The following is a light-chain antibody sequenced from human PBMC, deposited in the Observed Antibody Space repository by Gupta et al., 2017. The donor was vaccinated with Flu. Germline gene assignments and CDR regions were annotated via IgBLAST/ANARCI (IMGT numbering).Light chain of an antibody. J-gene: IGKJ2*01. V-gene: IGKV3-11*01. CDR1: ESISTY. CDR3: RLLGTWPPYT. CDR2: DAS. Sequence: ELVLTQSPATLSLSPGESATLSCRATESISTYLAWYQQKPGQIPRLLIFDASNRATGVPFRFSGSGSCTDFTLTINSLEPEDFAVFYCRLLGTWPPYTFGQGTKVEIK.